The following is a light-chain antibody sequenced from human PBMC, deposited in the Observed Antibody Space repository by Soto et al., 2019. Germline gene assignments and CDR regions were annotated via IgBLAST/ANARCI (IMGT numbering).Light chain of an antibody. CDR3: QQYGSSPPIT. J-gene: IGKJ5*01. CDR1: QSVSSSY. CDR2: GAS. V-gene: IGKV3-20*01. Sequence: EIVLTQSPGTLSLSPGERATLSCRASQSVSSSYLAWYQQKPGQAPRLLIYGASSRATGLPDRFSGSGSGTAFTLTISRLEPEDFAVYYCQQYGSSPPITFGQGTRLEIK.